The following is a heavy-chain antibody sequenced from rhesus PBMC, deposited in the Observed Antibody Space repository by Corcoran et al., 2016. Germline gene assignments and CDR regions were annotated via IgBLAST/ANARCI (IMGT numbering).Heavy chain of an antibody. CDR2: IDGNSPTT. CDR1: GGSISGYYY. V-gene: IGHV4-73*01. Sequence: QVKLQQWGEGLVKSSETLSLTCAVYGGSISGYYYWSWIRQAPGKGLEWIGNIDGNSPTTNYNPSLKNRVTISKDTSKNQFSLKLSSVTAADTAVYYCARDSSGWYDAFDFWGQGLRVTVSS. D-gene: IGHD6-31*01. J-gene: IGHJ3*01. CDR3: ARDSSGWYDAFDF.